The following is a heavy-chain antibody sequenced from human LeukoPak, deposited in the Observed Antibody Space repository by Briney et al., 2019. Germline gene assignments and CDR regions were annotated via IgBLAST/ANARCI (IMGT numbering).Heavy chain of an antibody. CDR2: ITTSGSAR. Sequence: PGGSLRLSCAASGFTFSNYEMNWVRQAPGKGLEWVSYITTSGSARYYADSVKGRFTTSRDNAKNSLYLQLNSLRAEDTAVYYCAREDPDAFDIWGQGTMVTVSS. CDR1: GFTFSNYE. V-gene: IGHV3-48*03. J-gene: IGHJ3*02. CDR3: AREDPDAFDI.